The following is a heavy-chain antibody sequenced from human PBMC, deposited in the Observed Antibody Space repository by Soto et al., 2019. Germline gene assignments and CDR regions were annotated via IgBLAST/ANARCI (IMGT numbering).Heavy chain of an antibody. CDR2: ITTGGGNT. V-gene: IGHV3-23*01. J-gene: IGHJ2*01. D-gene: IGHD2-2*01. CDR3: ARGEGRTSHVFDL. CDR1: GFSFSYYV. Sequence: EVQLLESGGGLVQPGGSLSLSCEASGFSFSYYVMTWVRQAPGKGLEWVSTITTGGGNTDYGDSVKGRFTISRDNSKYTLSLQMNSLTAEDTAVYYCARGEGRTSHVFDLWGRGTLVTVSS.